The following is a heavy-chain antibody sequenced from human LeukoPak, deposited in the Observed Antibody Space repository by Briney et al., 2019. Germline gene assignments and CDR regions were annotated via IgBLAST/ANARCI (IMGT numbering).Heavy chain of an antibody. J-gene: IGHJ4*02. CDR2: ISSSSSYI. CDR3: ARLGGATGYSSGWYSNYFDY. D-gene: IGHD6-19*01. V-gene: IGHV3-21*01. Sequence: PGGSLRLSCAASGFTFSSYSLNWARKAPGKGLEWVSSISSSSSYIYYADSVTGRFTISKDNAKNSLYLQMNSLRAEDTAVYYCARLGGATGYSSGWYSNYFDYWGQGTLVTVSS. CDR1: GFTFSSYS.